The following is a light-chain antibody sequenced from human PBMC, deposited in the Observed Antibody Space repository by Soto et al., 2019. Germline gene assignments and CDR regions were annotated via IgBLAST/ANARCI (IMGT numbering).Light chain of an antibody. V-gene: IGKV1-6*01. Sequence: AIQMTQSPASLSASVGDRITITCRASHDIRNDLAWYQQKAGKAPKLLIYAASTLQSGVPSRFSGSGSGTDFTLSISSLQPEDFATYFCLQDYSFLTFGPGTKVVFK. CDR3: LQDYSFLT. CDR1: HDIRND. CDR2: AAS. J-gene: IGKJ3*01.